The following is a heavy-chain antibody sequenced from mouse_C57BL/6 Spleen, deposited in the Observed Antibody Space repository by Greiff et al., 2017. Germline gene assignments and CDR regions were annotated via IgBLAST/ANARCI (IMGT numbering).Heavy chain of an antibody. CDR2: INPNYGTN. J-gene: IGHJ4*01. CDR1: GYSFTDYN. Sequence: EVQLQQSGPELVKPGASVKISCKASGYSFTDYNMNWVKQSNGKSLEWIGVINPNYGTNSYNQKFKGKGTMTVDQSSSTAYMQRNSLTSEDSAVYDCARVVYYGSSYKGYAMDYWGQGTSVTVSS. V-gene: IGHV1-39*01. CDR3: ARVVYYGSSYKGYAMDY. D-gene: IGHD1-1*01.